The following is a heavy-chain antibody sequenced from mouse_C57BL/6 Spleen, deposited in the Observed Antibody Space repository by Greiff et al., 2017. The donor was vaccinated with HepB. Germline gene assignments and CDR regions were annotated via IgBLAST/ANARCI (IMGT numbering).Heavy chain of an antibody. J-gene: IGHJ1*03. CDR3: ARWLLRSSYWYFDV. CDR1: GYAFSSSW. V-gene: IGHV1-82*01. CDR2: IYPGDGDT. D-gene: IGHD2-3*01. Sequence: VKLMESGPELVKPGASVKISCKASGYAFSSSWMNWVKQRPGKGLEWIGRIYPGDGDTNYNGKFKGKATLTADKSSSTAYMQLSSLTSEDSAVYFCARWLLRSSYWYFDVWGTGTTVTVSS.